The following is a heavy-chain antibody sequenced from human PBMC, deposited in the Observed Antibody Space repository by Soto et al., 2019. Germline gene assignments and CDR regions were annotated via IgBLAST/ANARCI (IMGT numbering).Heavy chain of an antibody. V-gene: IGHV3-33*01. D-gene: IGHD6-13*01. CDR2: IWYDGSNK. CDR1: GFTFSSYG. CDR3: ARMEQPPYYGMDV. J-gene: IGHJ6*02. Sequence: QVQLVESGGGVVQPGRSLRLSCAASGFTFSSYGMHWVRQAPGKGLEWVAVIWYDGSNKYYADSVKGRFTISRDNSKNTLYLQMNSLRAEDTAVYYCARMEQPPYYGMDVWGQGTTVTVSS.